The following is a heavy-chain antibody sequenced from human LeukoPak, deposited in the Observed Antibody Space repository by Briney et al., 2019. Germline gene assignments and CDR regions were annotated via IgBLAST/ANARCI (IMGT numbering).Heavy chain of an antibody. CDR2: ISYDGSNK. CDR1: GFTFSSYA. V-gene: IGHV3-30*04. J-gene: IGHJ4*02. Sequence: PGGSLRLSCAASGFTFSSYAMHWVRQAPGKGLEWVAVISYDGSNKYYADSVKGRFTISRDNSKNRLYLQMHSLRPEDKAFYYCARDVRSSGWYFYDYWGQGTLVTVSS. D-gene: IGHD6-19*01. CDR3: ARDVRSSGWYFYDY.